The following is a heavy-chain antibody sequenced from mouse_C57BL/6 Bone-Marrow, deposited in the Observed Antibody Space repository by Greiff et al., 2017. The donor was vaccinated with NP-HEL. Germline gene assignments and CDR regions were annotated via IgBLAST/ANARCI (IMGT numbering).Heavy chain of an antibody. V-gene: IGHV1-81*01. CDR1: GYTFTSYG. Sequence: QVHVKQSGAELARPGASVKLSCKASGYTFTSYGISWVKQRTGQGLEWIGEIYPRSGNTYYNEKFKGKATLTADKSSSTAYMELRSLTSEDSAVYFCARELLPMDYWGQGTSVTVSS. D-gene: IGHD1-1*01. J-gene: IGHJ4*01. CDR3: ARELLPMDY. CDR2: IYPRSGNT.